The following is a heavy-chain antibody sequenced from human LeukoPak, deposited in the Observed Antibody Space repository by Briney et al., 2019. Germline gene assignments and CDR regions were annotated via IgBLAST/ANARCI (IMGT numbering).Heavy chain of an antibody. J-gene: IGHJ4*02. Sequence: GGSPRLSCAASGFTFSSYAMSWVRQAPGKGLEWVSAISGSGGSTYYADSVKGRFTISRDNSKNTLYLQMNSLRAEDTAVYYCAKDLSVGATGYYFDYWGQGTLVTVSS. CDR3: AKDLSVGATGYYFDY. D-gene: IGHD1-26*01. CDR2: ISGSGGST. V-gene: IGHV3-23*01. CDR1: GFTFSSYA.